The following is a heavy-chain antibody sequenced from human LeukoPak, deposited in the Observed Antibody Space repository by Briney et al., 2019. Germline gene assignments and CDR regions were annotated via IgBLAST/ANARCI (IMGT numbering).Heavy chain of an antibody. CDR2: TYYRSKWGH. V-gene: IGHV6-1*01. Sequence: SQTLSLTCAISGDSVSSNSAAWNWIRQSPSSGLEWLGRTYYRSKWGHDYALSVKSRITIDPDTSKNQFSLQLNSVTPEDTAVYYCARDILGEGSTWGQGTLVTVSS. CDR3: ARDILGEGST. J-gene: IGHJ5*02. CDR1: GDSVSSNSAA.